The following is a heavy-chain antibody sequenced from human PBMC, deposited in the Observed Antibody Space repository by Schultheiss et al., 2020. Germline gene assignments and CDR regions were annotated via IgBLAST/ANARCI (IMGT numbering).Heavy chain of an antibody. CDR3: ARSYYDYVWGSSAPDY. J-gene: IGHJ4*02. D-gene: IGHD3-16*01. Sequence: SETLSLTCTVSGGSISSGGYYWSWIRQHPGKGLEWIGYIYYSGSTYYNPSLKSRVTISVDTSKNQFSLQLNSVTPEDTAVYYCARSYYDYVWGSSAPDYWGQGTLVTVSS. CDR1: GGSISSGGYY. CDR2: IYYSGST. V-gene: IGHV4-31*03.